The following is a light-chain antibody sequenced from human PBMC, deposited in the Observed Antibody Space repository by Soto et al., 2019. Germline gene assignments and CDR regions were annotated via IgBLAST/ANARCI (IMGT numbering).Light chain of an antibody. CDR2: GAS. CDR3: QQYGSSPPFT. J-gene: IGKJ3*01. Sequence: EIVLTQSPGTLSLSPGERATLSCRASQSVSSSYLAWYQQKAGQAPRLLIYGASNRATGIPDRFSGSGSGTDFILTISRLEPEDFAVYYCQQYGSSPPFTFGPGIKVDIK. V-gene: IGKV3-20*01. CDR1: QSVSSSY.